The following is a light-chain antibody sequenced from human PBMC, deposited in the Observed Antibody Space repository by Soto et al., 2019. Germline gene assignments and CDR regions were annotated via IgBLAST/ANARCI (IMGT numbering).Light chain of an antibody. CDR2: AAS. CDR1: QSISTNY. CDR3: QQYGRT. Sequence: EVVLTQSPGTLSLSPGERATISCRASQSISTNYLVWYQQKLGQAPKLLIYAASSRLTGIPDRFSGSGSGTDFTLTISRLEPEDFALYYCQQYGRTFGQGTRLEIK. V-gene: IGKV3-20*01. J-gene: IGKJ5*01.